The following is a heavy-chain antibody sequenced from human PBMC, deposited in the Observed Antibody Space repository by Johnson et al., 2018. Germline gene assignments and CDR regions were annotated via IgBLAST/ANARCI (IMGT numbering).Heavy chain of an antibody. CDR1: GGTLKSYA. D-gene: IGHD2/OR15-2a*01. V-gene: IGHV1-69*01. J-gene: IGHJ1*01. Sequence: QVQLVESGAEVKKPGSSVKVSCKAAGGTLKSYAITWLRQAPGQGLEWMGGIIPKFDTADYAQKFQDSVTITADESTCPVYMGLSSLRYEDTAVDYCARGISEKTDWVQGTLGTVYS. CDR3: ARGISEKTD. CDR2: IIPKFDTA.